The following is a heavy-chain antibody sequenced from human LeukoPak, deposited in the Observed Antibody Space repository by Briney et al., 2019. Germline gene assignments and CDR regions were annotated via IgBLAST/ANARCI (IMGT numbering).Heavy chain of an antibody. CDR2: ISPSGGTT. Sequence: GASVKVSCKASGYSFTTYYMHWVRQAPGQGLEWMGIISPSGGTTTYAQKFQGRVTMTRDTSTSTVYMELSSLRSEDTAVYYCAREMAATFRTFDYWGQGTLVTVSS. CDR3: AREMAATFRTFDY. D-gene: IGHD5-24*01. CDR1: GYSFTTYY. V-gene: IGHV1-46*01. J-gene: IGHJ4*02.